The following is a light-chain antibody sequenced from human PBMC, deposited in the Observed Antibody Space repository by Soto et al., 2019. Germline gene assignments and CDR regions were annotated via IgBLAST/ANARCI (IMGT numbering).Light chain of an antibody. CDR3: QKCDAPPFT. CDR2: SAS. J-gene: IGKJ3*01. CDR1: QAIRNN. V-gene: IGKV1-27*01. Sequence: DFQMTQSPSSLSASVGDRVTITCRASQAIRNNLAWYQQKPGKLPQLLIYSASTLQSGVPSRFSGSGSGTDFTLTIRSLQPEDVGPYYCQKCDAPPFTLGPGTKVDI.